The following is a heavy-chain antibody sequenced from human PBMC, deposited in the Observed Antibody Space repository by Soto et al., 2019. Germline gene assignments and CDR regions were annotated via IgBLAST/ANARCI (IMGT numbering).Heavy chain of an antibody. J-gene: IGHJ4*02. Sequence: GGSLRLSCAASGFTFRSYSMNWVRQAPGKGLEWVSSISSSSSYIYYADSVKGRFTISRDNAKNSMYRQMNSLSAEDTAVYFSASDVGYSNYDYWGQGTLVTVSS. CDR3: ASDVGYSNYDY. V-gene: IGHV3-21*01. D-gene: IGHD4-4*01. CDR1: GFTFRSYS. CDR2: ISSSSSYI.